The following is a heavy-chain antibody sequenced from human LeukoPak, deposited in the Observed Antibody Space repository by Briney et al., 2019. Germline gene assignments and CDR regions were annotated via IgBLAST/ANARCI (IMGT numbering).Heavy chain of an antibody. J-gene: IGHJ4*02. CDR1: GGSINSYY. D-gene: IGHD2-2*01. CDR3: ARDRVVPAARVFDY. CDR2: IYHSGST. V-gene: IGHV4-59*12. Sequence: SETLSLTCTVSGGSINSYYWSWIRQPPGKGLEWIGYIYHSGSTYYNPSLKSRVTISVDRSKNQFSLKLSSVTAADTAVYYCARDRVVPAARVFDYWGQGTLVTVSS.